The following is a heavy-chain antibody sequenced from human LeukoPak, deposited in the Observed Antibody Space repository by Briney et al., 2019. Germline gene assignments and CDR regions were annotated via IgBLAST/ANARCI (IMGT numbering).Heavy chain of an antibody. J-gene: IGHJ6*03. D-gene: IGHD6-6*01. CDR2: IYYSGST. CDR1: GGSISSSSYY. CDR3: ARGRSIAARRGGLRYYMDV. Sequence: PSETLSLTCTVSGGSISSSSYYWSRIRQPPGKGLEWIGYIYYSGSTNYNPSLKSRVTISVDTSKNQFSLKLSSVTAADTAVYYCARGRSIAARRGGLRYYMDVWGKGTTVTVSS. V-gene: IGHV4-61*05.